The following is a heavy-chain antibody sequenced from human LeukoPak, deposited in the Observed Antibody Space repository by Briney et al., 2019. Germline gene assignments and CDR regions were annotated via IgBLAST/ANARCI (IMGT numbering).Heavy chain of an antibody. CDR1: GFNFMW. CDR3: TRGDFYVGAQDY. Sequence: PGGSLRLSCAVSGFNFMWMSWVRQAPGKGLVWVSRINSDGSDTSYADSVKGRFTISRDNAKNTLYLQMNSLGAGDTAVYYCTRGDFYVGAQDYWGQGTLVAVSS. D-gene: IGHD1-26*01. V-gene: IGHV3-74*01. J-gene: IGHJ4*02. CDR2: INSDGSDT.